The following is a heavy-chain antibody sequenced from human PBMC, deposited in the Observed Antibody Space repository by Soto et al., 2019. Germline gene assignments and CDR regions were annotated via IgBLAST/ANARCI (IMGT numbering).Heavy chain of an antibody. D-gene: IGHD3-10*01. Sequence: GESLKISCKGSGYSFTSYWIGWVRQMPGKGLEWMGIIYPGDSDTRYSPSFQGQVTISADKSISTAYLQWSSLKASDTAMYYCVRNTFEESIPKWFYPWSQGTLVTVSS. CDR3: VRNTFEESIPKWFYP. J-gene: IGHJ5*02. CDR1: GYSFTSYW. V-gene: IGHV5-51*01. CDR2: IYPGDSDT.